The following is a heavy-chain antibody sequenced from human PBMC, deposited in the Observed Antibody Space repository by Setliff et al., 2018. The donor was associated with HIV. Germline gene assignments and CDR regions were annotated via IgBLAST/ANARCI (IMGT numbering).Heavy chain of an antibody. CDR2: INHSGST. Sequence: SETLSLTCAVYGGSFSGYYWSWIRQPPGKGLEWIGEINHSGSTNFNPSLKSRVTISVDTSKNQISLKLSSVTAADTAVYYCARGGLTAAGTLLLVGYFDYWGQGTLVTVSS. CDR1: GGSFSGYY. V-gene: IGHV4-34*01. CDR3: ARGGLTAAGTLLLVGYFDY. J-gene: IGHJ4*02. D-gene: IGHD6-13*01.